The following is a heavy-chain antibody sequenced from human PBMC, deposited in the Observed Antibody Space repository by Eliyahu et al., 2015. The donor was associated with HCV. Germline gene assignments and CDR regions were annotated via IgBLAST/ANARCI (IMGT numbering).Heavy chain of an antibody. CDR2: ISWNSGSI. V-gene: IGHV3-9*01. Sequence: EVQLVESGGGLVQPGRSLXLXCXASGFTFDXYAMXWVRQAPGKGLEWVSGISWNSGSIGYADSVKGRFTISRDNAKNSLYLQMNSLRAEDTALYYCAKDIRPGWNYGWFDPWGQGTLVTVSS. CDR3: AKDIRPGWNYGWFDP. CDR1: GFTFDXYA. D-gene: IGHD1-7*01. J-gene: IGHJ5*02.